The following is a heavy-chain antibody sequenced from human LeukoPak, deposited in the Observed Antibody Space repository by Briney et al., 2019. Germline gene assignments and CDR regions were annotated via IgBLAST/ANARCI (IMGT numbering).Heavy chain of an antibody. CDR2: TRSNARGYTT. V-gene: IGHV3-72*01. D-gene: IGHD3-22*01. CDR3: ARDGTEGDNSAFEI. J-gene: IGHJ3*02. Sequence: GGSLRLYCAASGATLSDHHMDWVRQAPGKGLVWVGRTRSNARGYTTEYAASVKGRVTISRDDSKTLVYLQMNSLKAEDTAVYFGARDGTEGDNSAFEIWGQGTVVTVPS. CDR1: GATLSDHH.